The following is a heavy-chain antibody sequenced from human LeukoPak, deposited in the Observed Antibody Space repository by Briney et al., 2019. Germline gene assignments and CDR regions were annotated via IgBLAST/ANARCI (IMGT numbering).Heavy chain of an antibody. D-gene: IGHD2-15*01. CDR3: ARESGTYCSGGSCCVDY. Sequence: ASVKVSCKASGYTFTGYYMHWVRQAPGQGLEWMGWINPNSGGTNYAQKFQGRVTMTRDTSTSTAYMELSRLRSDDTAVYYCARESGTYCSGGSCCVDYWGQGTLVTVSS. V-gene: IGHV1-2*02. J-gene: IGHJ4*02. CDR1: GYTFTGYY. CDR2: INPNSGGT.